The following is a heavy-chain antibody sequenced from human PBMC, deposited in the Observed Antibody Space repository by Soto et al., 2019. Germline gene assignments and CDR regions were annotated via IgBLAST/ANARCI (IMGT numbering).Heavy chain of an antibody. V-gene: IGHV4-4*02. CDR2: IYHSGRT. J-gene: IGHJ5*02. D-gene: IGHD6-19*01. Sequence: SETLSLTCAVSGGSITTTNWWNWVRQPPGKGLEWIGEIYHSGRTNFNPSLKSRVTISIDQSKNQVSLKLSSVTAADTAAYYCARRAVAGTSWFDPWGQGTQVTVSS. CDR3: ARRAVAGTSWFDP. CDR1: GGSITTTNW.